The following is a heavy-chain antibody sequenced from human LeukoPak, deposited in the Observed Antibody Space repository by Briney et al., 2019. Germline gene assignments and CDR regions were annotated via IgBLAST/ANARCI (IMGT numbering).Heavy chain of an antibody. CDR1: GYTFIDYY. CDR3: ARDLSWSIDY. D-gene: IGHD6-13*01. J-gene: IGHJ4*02. Sequence: ASVKVSFKASGYTFIDYYMHWVRQAPGQGLEWMGWINPNSGGTNYAQKFQGRVTMTRDTSISTAHMELSRLRSDDTAVYFRARDLSWSIDYWGQGTLVTVSS. CDR2: INPNSGGT. V-gene: IGHV1-2*02.